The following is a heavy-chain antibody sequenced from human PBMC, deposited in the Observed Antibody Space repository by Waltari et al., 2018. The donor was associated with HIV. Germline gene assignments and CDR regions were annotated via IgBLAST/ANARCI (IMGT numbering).Heavy chain of an antibody. CDR3: ARGDTAMSVDY. V-gene: IGHV4-61*02. Sequence: QVQLQESGPGLVKPSQTLSLTCTVSGGSISSGSYYWSWIRQPAGKGLEWIGRIYTSGSTNYNPSLKSRVTISVDTSKNQFSLKLSSVTAADTAVYYCARGDTAMSVDYWGQGTLVTVSS. D-gene: IGHD5-18*01. CDR2: IYTSGST. CDR1: GGSISSGSYY. J-gene: IGHJ4*02.